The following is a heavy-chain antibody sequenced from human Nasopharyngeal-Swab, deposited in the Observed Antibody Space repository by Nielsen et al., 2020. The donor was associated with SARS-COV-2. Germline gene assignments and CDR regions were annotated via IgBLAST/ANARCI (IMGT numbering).Heavy chain of an antibody. J-gene: IGHJ6*02. CDR3: ERGGGGGYSYGSYYYYGMDV. D-gene: IGHD5-18*01. V-gene: IGHV3-30*04. CDR2: ISYDGSNK. CDR1: GFTFSSYA. Sequence: GESLKISCAASGFTFSSYAMHLVRQAPGKGLEWVAGISYDGSNKYYADSVKGRFTISRDNSKNPLYLQMNSLRTEDTAVYYCERGGGGGYSYGSYYYYGMDVWGQGTTVTVSS.